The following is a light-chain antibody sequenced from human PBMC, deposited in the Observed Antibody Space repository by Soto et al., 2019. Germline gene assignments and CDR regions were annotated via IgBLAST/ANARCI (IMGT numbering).Light chain of an antibody. CDR3: QHYGVSRT. J-gene: IGKJ1*01. V-gene: IGKV3-20*01. Sequence: EIVLTQSPGTLSLSPGERATLTCRASQIVDNNYLAWYQQKSVQAPSLLVYAVSSRATGIPDRFSGTGSGTHFTPTISRLEPEDFAVYYCQHYGVSRTFGQGTKVDI. CDR2: AVS. CDR1: QIVDNNY.